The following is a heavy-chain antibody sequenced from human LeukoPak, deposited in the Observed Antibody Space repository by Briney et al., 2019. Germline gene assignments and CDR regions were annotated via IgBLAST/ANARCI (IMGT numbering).Heavy chain of an antibody. CDR1: GFTFDDYA. V-gene: IGHV3-43*02. J-gene: IGHJ4*02. D-gene: IGHD6-19*01. Sequence: GGSLRLSCAASGFTFDDYAMHWVRQAPGKGLEWVSLISGDGGSTYYADSVKGRFTISRDNSKNSLYLQMNSLGTEDTALYYCAKESIAVADYWGQGTLVTVSS. CDR3: AKESIAVADY. CDR2: ISGDGGST.